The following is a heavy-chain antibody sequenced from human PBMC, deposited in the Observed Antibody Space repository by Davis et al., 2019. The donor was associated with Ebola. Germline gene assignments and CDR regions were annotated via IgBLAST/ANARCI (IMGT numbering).Heavy chain of an antibody. J-gene: IGHJ6*02. CDR1: GGSFSGYY. CDR3: AGSGYPIYYYYGMDV. D-gene: IGHD3-3*01. Sequence: SETLSLTSAVYGGSFSGYYWSWIRQPPGKGLEWIGEINHSGSTNYNPSLKSRVTISVDTSKNQFSLKLSSVTAADTAVYYCAGSGYPIYYYYGMDVWGQGTTVTVSS. V-gene: IGHV4-34*01. CDR2: INHSGST.